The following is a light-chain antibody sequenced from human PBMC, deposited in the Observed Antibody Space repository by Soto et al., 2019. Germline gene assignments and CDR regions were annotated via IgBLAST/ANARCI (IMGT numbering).Light chain of an antibody. CDR2: RAS. J-gene: IGKJ1*01. Sequence: EIVLTQASATPSVSPGERATLSCRASQNIYSNVAWYQQRPGQAPRLLIYRASTRATGIPARFSGSGSGTEFTLTISSLQSEDFTVYSCLQYHNLWAFGQGTKVDIK. V-gene: IGKV3-15*01. CDR3: LQYHNLWA. CDR1: QNIYSN.